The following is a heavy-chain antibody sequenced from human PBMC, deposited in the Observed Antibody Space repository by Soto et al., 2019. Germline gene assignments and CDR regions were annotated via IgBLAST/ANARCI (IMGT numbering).Heavy chain of an antibody. CDR2: IKSKTDGGTT. Sequence: GSLRLSCAASGFTFSNAWMSWVRHAPGKGLEWVGRIKSKTDGGTTDYAAPVKGRFTISRDDSKNTLYLQMNSLKTEDTAVYYCTTRVMATIFDYWGQGTLVTVSS. CDR3: TTRVMATIFDY. J-gene: IGHJ4*02. D-gene: IGHD5-12*01. V-gene: IGHV3-15*01. CDR1: GFTFSNAW.